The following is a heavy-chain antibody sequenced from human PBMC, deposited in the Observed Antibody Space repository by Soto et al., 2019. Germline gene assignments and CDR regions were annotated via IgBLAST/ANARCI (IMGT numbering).Heavy chain of an antibody. J-gene: IGHJ6*02. D-gene: IGHD2-2*01. CDR2: IIPIFGTA. V-gene: IGHV1-69*13. Sequence: SVKISCKASGGTFSSYAISWVRQAPGQGLEWMGGIIPIFGTANYAQKFQGRVTITADESTSTAYMELSSLRSEDTAVYYCARYCSSTSCPYYYYYGMDVWGQGTTVTVSS. CDR3: ARYCSSTSCPYYYYYGMDV. CDR1: GGTFSSYA.